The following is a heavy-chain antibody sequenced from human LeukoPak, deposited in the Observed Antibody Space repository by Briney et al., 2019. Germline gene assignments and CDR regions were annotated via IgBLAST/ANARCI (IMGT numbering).Heavy chain of an antibody. J-gene: IGHJ4*02. CDR2: ISSSSSTI. CDR1: GFTFSSYS. D-gene: IGHD2-2*01. CDR3: ARGCSVTRCYEGDY. V-gene: IGHV3-48*02. Sequence: GGSLRLSCVASGFTFSSYSMNWDRQAPGKGLEWVSYISSSSSTIHYADSVKGRFTISRDNAKNSLYLQMNSLRDEDTAVYYCARGCSVTRCYEGDYWGEGTLVTVSS.